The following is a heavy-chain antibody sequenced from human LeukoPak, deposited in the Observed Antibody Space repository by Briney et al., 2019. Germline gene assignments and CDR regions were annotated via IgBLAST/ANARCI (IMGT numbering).Heavy chain of an antibody. J-gene: IGHJ4*02. Sequence: GGSLRLSCAASGFTFSSCSMNWVSQAPGKGLEWVSSISSSSSYIYYADSVRGRFTISRDNAKNSLYLQMNSLRAEDTAVYYCASSLSARGTDYWGQGTLVTVSS. CDR2: ISSSSSYI. D-gene: IGHD1-1*01. CDR3: ASSLSARGTDY. CDR1: GFTFSSCS. V-gene: IGHV3-21*01.